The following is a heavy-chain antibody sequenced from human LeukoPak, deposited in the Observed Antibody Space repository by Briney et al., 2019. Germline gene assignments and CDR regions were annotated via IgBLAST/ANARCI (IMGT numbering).Heavy chain of an antibody. CDR2: IKQDGSEK. D-gene: IGHD5-18*01. CDR3: ARDYMVTFDY. CDR1: GLTFSSYW. Sequence: GGSLRLSCAASGLTFSSYWMTWVRQAPGKGLEWVANIKQDGSEKHYADSVKGRFTISRDNAKNSLYLQMNSLRAEDTAVYYGARDYMVTFDYWGQGTLVTVSS. V-gene: IGHV3-7*05. J-gene: IGHJ4*02.